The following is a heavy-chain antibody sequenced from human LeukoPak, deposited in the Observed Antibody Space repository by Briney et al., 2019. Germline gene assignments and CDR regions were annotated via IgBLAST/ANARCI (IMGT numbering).Heavy chain of an antibody. Sequence: PSETLSLTCAVSGGSISSGGYSWSWIRQPPGKGLEWIGYIYHSGSTYYNPSLKSRVTISVDRSKNQFSPKLSSVTAADTAVYYCATDFEGPGAFDIWGQGTMVTVSS. J-gene: IGHJ3*02. CDR3: ATDFEGPGAFDI. D-gene: IGHD3-9*01. CDR2: IYHSGST. CDR1: GGSISSGGYS. V-gene: IGHV4-30-2*01.